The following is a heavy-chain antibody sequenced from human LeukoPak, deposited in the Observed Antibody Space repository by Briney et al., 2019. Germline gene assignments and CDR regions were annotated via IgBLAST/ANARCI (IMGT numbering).Heavy chain of an antibody. D-gene: IGHD3-3*01. Sequence: ASVKVSCKASGYTFTSYGISWVRQAPGQGLEWMGWISAYNGNTNYAQKLQGRVNMTTDTSTSTAYMELRSLRSDDTAVYYCARSVTRTYYDFWSGHHYFDYWGQGTLVTVSS. J-gene: IGHJ4*02. CDR2: ISAYNGNT. CDR3: ARSVTRTYYDFWSGHHYFDY. V-gene: IGHV1-18*01. CDR1: GYTFTSYG.